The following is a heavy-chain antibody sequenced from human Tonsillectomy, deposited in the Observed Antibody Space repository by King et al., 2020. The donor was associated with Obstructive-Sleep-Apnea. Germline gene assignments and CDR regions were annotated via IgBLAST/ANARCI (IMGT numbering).Heavy chain of an antibody. Sequence: VQLQESGPGLVKPSETLSLTCTVSGGSISSYYWSWIRQPPGKGLEWIGYIYYSGSTNYNPPLKSRVTISVDTSKNQFSLKRSSVTAADTAVYYCARHKAAPDWYFDLWGRGTLVTVSS. D-gene: IGHD2-15*01. CDR2: IYYSGST. CDR3: ARHKAAPDWYFDL. V-gene: IGHV4-59*08. CDR1: GGSISSYY. J-gene: IGHJ2*01.